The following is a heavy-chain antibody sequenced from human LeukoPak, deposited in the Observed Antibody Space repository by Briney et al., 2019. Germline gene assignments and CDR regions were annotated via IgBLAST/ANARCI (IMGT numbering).Heavy chain of an antibody. D-gene: IGHD2/OR15-2a*01. J-gene: IGHJ2*01. Sequence: SETLSLTCTVSGGSISSRSYYWSWIRQPAGKGLEWIGRIYTSGSTNYNPSLKSRVTISVDTSKNQFSLKLSSVTAADTAVYYCASFFSTRGWYFDLWGRGTLVTVSS. CDR3: ASFFSTRGWYFDL. V-gene: IGHV4-61*02. CDR1: GGSISSRSYY. CDR2: IYTSGST.